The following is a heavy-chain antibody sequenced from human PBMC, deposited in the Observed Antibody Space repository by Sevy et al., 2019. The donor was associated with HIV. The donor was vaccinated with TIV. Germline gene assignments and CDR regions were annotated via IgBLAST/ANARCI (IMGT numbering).Heavy chain of an antibody. V-gene: IGHV3-23*01. CDR2: IGSGDST. D-gene: IGHD3-22*01. CDR3: ARDYYDSSGYYYYPARPTAFDV. J-gene: IGHJ3*01. Sequence: GGSLSLSCAASGFTFSSYAMSWVRQAPGKGLEWVSAIGSGDSTSYADSVKGRFTISRDNSKNTLYLQMHSLRAEDTAVYYCARDYYDSSGYYYYPARPTAFDVWGQGTMVTVSS. CDR1: GFTFSSYA.